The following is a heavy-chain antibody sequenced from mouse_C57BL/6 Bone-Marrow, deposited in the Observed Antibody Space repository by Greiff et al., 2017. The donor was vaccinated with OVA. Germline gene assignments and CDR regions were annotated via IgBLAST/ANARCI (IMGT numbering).Heavy chain of an antibody. J-gene: IGHJ3*01. CDR1: GFTFSSYG. D-gene: IGHD1-1*01. Sequence: EVKLVESGGDLVKPGGSLKLSCAASGFTFSSYGMSWVRQTPDKRLEWVATISSGGSYTYYPDSVKGRFTISRDNAKNTLYLQMSSLKSEDTAMYYCARITSWGQGTLVTVSA. CDR3: ARITS. V-gene: IGHV5-6*01. CDR2: ISSGGSYT.